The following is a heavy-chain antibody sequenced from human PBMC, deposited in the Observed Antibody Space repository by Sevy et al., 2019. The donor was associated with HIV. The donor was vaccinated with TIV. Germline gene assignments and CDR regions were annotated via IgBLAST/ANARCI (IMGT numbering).Heavy chain of an antibody. J-gene: IGHJ4*02. Sequence: GGSLRLSCAASGFTFSDHYMEWVRQAPGKGLEWVGRTRNKADSYTTEYAASVKGRFTISRDDSKNSLYLKRNSLKTGDTAVYYCATHAGLAAAGRVFDYWGQGTLVTVSS. CDR3: ATHAGLAAAGRVFDY. CDR2: TRNKADSYTT. V-gene: IGHV3-72*01. CDR1: GFTFSDHY. D-gene: IGHD6-13*01.